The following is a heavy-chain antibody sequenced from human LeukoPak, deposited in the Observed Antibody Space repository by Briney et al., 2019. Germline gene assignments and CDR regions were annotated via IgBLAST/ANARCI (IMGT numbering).Heavy chain of an antibody. CDR1: GYSIRSGYY. Sequence: PSETLSLTCTVSGYSIRSGYYWGWIRQPPGKGLEWIGSIYHSGSTYYNPSLKSRVTISVDTSKNQFSLKLSSVTAADTAVYYCAREGVLVVAATPPDYWGQGTLVTVSS. CDR2: IYHSGST. CDR3: AREGVLVVAATPPDY. D-gene: IGHD2-15*01. J-gene: IGHJ4*02. V-gene: IGHV4-38-2*02.